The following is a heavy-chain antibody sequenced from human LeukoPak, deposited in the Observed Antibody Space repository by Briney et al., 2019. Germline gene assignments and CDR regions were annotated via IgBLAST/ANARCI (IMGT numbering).Heavy chain of an antibody. D-gene: IGHD4-17*01. V-gene: IGHV5-51*01. CDR3: ARRNGDYAVDY. J-gene: IGHJ4*02. CDR2: IYPGDSDT. Sequence: GESLKISCKGSGYTFTNYWIGWVRQMPGKGLEWMGIIYPGDSDTRYSPSFQGQVTISADKSISTAYLQWSSPKASDTAMYYSARRNGDYAVDYWGQGTLVTVSS. CDR1: GYTFTNYW.